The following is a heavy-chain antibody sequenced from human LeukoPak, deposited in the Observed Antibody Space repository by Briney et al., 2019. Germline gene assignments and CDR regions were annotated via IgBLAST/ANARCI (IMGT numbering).Heavy chain of an antibody. CDR2: IHTSGST. V-gene: IGHV4-4*07. CDR1: GGSIGSYY. D-gene: IGHD2-2*01. J-gene: IGHJ3*02. Sequence: SETLSLTCTVAGGSIGSYYWSWIRQPAGKGLEWIGRIHTSGSTTYNPSLKSRVTMSVDTSKNQFSLKLSSVTAADTAVYYCASRVYCSSTSCSFDAFDIWGQGTMVTVSS. CDR3: ASRVYCSSTSCSFDAFDI.